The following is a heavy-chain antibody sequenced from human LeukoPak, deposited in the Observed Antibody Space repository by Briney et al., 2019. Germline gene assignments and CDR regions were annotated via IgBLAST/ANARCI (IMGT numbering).Heavy chain of an antibody. CDR2: IYYSGST. CDR1: GGSISSYY. Sequence: SGTLPLTCTVSGGSISSYYWSWIRQPPGKGLEWIGYIYYSGSTNYNPSLKSRVTMSVDTSKNQFSLKLSSVTAADTAVYYCARESPLNYYYYMDVWGKGTTVTISS. V-gene: IGHV4-59*12. D-gene: IGHD3/OR15-3a*01. CDR3: ARESPLNYYYYMDV. J-gene: IGHJ6*03.